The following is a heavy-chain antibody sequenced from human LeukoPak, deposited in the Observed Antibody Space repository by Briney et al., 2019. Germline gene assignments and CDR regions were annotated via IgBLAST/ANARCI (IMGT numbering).Heavy chain of an antibody. Sequence: GGSLRLSCAASGFTVSSNYMSWVRQAPGKGLEWVSVIYSGGSTDYADSVKGRFTISRDNSKNTLYLQMNSLSAEDTAVYYCAKRVEPVSSGIDPWGQGTLVTVSS. D-gene: IGHD1-14*01. V-gene: IGHV3-53*01. CDR1: GFTVSSNY. J-gene: IGHJ5*02. CDR2: IYSGGST. CDR3: AKRVEPVSSGIDP.